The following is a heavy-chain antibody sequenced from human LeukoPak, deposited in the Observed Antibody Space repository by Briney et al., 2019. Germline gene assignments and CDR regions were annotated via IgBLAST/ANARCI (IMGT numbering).Heavy chain of an antibody. CDR1: GGSFSGYY. Sequence: SETLSLTCAVYGGSFSGYYWSWIRQPPGKGLEWIGEINHSGSTNYNPSLKSRVTISVDTSKNQFSLKPSSVTAADTAVYYCARTYYDILTGYYNDYWGQGTLVTVSS. V-gene: IGHV4-34*01. J-gene: IGHJ4*02. CDR3: ARTYYDILTGYYNDY. D-gene: IGHD3-9*01. CDR2: INHSGST.